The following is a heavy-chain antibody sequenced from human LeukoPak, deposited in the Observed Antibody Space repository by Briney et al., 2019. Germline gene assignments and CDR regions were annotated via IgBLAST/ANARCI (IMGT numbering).Heavy chain of an antibody. Sequence: PGGSLRLSCVSSGFTFSDHYMTWIRQAPGKGLEWVSYIGRSDFYTHYADSVKGRFIISRDNAKNSLFLQMNSLRVEDTAVYYCARNLASGRGFRNAVDVWGQGTSVTVSS. J-gene: IGHJ6*02. V-gene: IGHV3-11*06. CDR1: GFTFSDHY. CDR3: ARNLASGRGFRNAVDV. CDR2: IGRSDFYT. D-gene: IGHD3-10*01.